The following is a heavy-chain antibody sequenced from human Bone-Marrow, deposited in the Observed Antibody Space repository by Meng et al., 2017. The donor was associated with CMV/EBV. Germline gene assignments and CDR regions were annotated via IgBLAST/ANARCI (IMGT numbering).Heavy chain of an antibody. V-gene: IGHV4-39*07. Sequence: GSLRLSCTVSGGSISSSSYYWGWIRQPPGKGLEWIGSIYYSGSTYYNPSLKSRVTISVDTSKNQFSLKLSSVTAADTAVYYCARGAGLAYWGQGTLVTVSS. CDR1: GGSISSSSYY. J-gene: IGHJ4*02. CDR2: IYYSGST. CDR3: ARGAGLAY.